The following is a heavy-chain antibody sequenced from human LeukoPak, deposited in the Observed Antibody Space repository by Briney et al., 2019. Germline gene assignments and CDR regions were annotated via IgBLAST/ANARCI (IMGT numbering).Heavy chain of an antibody. CDR3: SRDPRSLDY. Sequence: GGSLRLSCAASGSTFTDVYMSWIRQSPGKGLEWLAYMSPNSADISYADSVKGRFTISRDNAKNSLYLQMNSLRVEDTGIYYCSRDPRSLDYWGQGALVTVSS. V-gene: IGHV3-11*01. J-gene: IGHJ4*02. CDR2: MSPNSADI. CDR1: GSTFTDVY.